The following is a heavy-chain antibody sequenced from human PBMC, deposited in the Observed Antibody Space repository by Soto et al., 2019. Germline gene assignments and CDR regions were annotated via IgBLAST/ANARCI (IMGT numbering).Heavy chain of an antibody. V-gene: IGHV3-23*01. D-gene: IGHD5-12*01. CDR1: GFTCSSYA. Sequence: WGPRILSCAASGFTCSSYAMSRVRQAPWKGLEWVSAISGSGGSTYYADSVKGRFTISRDNSNNTLYLQMNSLRAEETAIYFCAKGAEMPTIPFDYWGQGAQVTVSS. CDR3: AKGAEMPTIPFDY. J-gene: IGHJ4*02. CDR2: ISGSGGST.